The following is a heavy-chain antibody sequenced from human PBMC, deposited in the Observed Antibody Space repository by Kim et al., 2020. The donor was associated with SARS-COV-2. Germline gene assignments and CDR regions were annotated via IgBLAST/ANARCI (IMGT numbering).Heavy chain of an antibody. Sequence: ASVKVSCKASGYTFTSYYMHWVRQAPGQGLEWMGIINPSGGSTSYAQKFQGRVTMTRDTSTSTVYMELSSLRSEDTAVYYCARGRAERSSSRTPLLLWGYWGQGTLVTVSS. CDR2: INPSGGST. V-gene: IGHV1-46*01. CDR1: GYTFTSYY. D-gene: IGHD6-13*01. CDR3: ARGRAERSSSRTPLLLWGY. J-gene: IGHJ4*02.